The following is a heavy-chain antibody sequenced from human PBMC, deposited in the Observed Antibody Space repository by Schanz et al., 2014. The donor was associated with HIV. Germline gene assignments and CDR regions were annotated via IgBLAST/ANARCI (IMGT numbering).Heavy chain of an antibody. J-gene: IGHJ6*02. V-gene: IGHV3-7*01. CDR1: GFTFSSYV. D-gene: IGHD6-19*01. CDR3: ARGSWYSSGWYDDYYYYEVDV. CDR2: IKTDGTEK. Sequence: VQLVESGGGVVQPGRSLRLSCAASGFTFSSYVMHWVRQAPGKGLEWMASIKTDGTEKYYVDSVKGRFTISRDNANNSLYLQLNSLSAEDTAVYYCARGSWYSSGWYDDYYYYEVDVWGQGTTVTVSS.